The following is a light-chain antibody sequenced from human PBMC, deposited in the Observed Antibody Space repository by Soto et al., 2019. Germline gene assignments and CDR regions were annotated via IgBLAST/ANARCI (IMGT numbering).Light chain of an antibody. J-gene: IGKJ2*01. CDR2: GAS. CDR1: QSVSSNY. V-gene: IGKV3-20*01. Sequence: EIVLTQSPGTLSLSPGERATLSCRASQSVSSNYIAWYQQNPGQAPRLLIYGASTRATGIPDRFSGSGSGTDFTLTISRLEPEGFAVYFCQQYGRSPPFAFGQGTKVDIK. CDR3: QQYGRSPPFA.